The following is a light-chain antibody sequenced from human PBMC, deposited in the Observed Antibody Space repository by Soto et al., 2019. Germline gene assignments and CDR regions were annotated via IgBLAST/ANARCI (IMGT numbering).Light chain of an antibody. CDR1: HPVTSNY. J-gene: IGKJ1*01. Sequence: PGERATLSCRASHPVTSNYLAWYQQKSGQAPRLLIYGASSRATDIPDRFSGSGSGTDFTLTISRLETEDFAVYYCQQYGGSPRTFGQGTKVEIK. CDR2: GAS. V-gene: IGKV3-20*01. CDR3: QQYGGSPRT.